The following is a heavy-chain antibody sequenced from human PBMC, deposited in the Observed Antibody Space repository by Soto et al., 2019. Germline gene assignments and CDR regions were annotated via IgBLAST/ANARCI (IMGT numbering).Heavy chain of an antibody. CDR2: IYYSGST. Sequence: QVQLQESGPGLVKPSETLSLTCTVSGGSISSYYWSWIRQPPGKGLEWIGYIYYSGSTNYNPSLKSRVTISVDTSKNQFSLKLSSVTAADTAVYYCALRPYNWNYGGFDYWGQGTLVTVSS. J-gene: IGHJ4*02. V-gene: IGHV4-59*01. CDR1: GGSISSYY. CDR3: ALRPYNWNYGGFDY. D-gene: IGHD1-7*01.